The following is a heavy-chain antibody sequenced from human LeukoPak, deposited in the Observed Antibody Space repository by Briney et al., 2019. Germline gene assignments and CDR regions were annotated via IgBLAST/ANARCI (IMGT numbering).Heavy chain of an antibody. CDR3: ARATETTVVGPIYAFDI. D-gene: IGHD4-23*01. CDR1: GGSISSYY. J-gene: IGHJ3*02. CDR2: IYYSGST. V-gene: IGHV4-59*01. Sequence: SETLSLTCTVSGGSISSYYWRWIRQPPGKGLEWIGYIYYSGSTNYNPSLKSRVTISVDTSKNQFSLKLSSVTAADTAVYYCARATETTVVGPIYAFDIWGQGTMVTVSS.